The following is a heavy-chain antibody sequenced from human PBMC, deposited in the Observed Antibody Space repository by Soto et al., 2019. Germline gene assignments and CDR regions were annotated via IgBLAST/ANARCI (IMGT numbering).Heavy chain of an antibody. CDR1: GGSISSGGYY. D-gene: IGHD3-9*01. V-gene: IGHV4-31*03. CDR2: IYYSGST. CDR3: ARVARVLAGYYISYYYGMDV. J-gene: IGHJ6*02. Sequence: PSETLSLTCTVSGGSISSGGYYWSWIRQHPGKGLEWIGYIYYSGSTYYNPSLKSRVTISVDTSKNQFSLKLSSVTAADTAVYYCARVARVLAGYYISYYYGMDVWGQGTTVTVSS.